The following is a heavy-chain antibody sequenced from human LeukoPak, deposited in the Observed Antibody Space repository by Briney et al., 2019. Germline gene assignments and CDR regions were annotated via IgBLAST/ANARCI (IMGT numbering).Heavy chain of an antibody. D-gene: IGHD6-19*01. CDR3: ARAGTWHSRGWWAY. CDR1: GYTFSSYG. J-gene: IGHJ4*02. Sequence: ASVKVSCKASGYTFSSYGISWVRQAPGQGLEWMGWISGYNGNTNYAQKLQGRVTVTTDTSTCTAYMELRSLRSDDTAVYFCARAGTWHSRGWWAYWGQGTLVTVSS. V-gene: IGHV1-18*01. CDR2: ISGYNGNT.